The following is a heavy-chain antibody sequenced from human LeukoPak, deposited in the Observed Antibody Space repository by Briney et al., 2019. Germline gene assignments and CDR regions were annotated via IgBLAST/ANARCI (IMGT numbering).Heavy chain of an antibody. CDR2: IYATGST. CDR1: GGSITTDS. J-gene: IGHJ5*02. D-gene: IGHD3-9*01. CDR3: ARRNYDILTGPGGWYDP. V-gene: IGHV4-4*09. Sequence: SETLSLTCTVSGGSITTDSWSWIRRSSGKGLEWIAYIYATGSTNYNPSLKSRVTISLDTSKNEFSLKLSSVTAADTAVYYCARRNYDILTGPGGWYDPWGQGTLVTVSS.